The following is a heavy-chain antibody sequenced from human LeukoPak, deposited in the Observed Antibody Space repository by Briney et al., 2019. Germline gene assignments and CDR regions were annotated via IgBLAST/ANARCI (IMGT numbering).Heavy chain of an antibody. D-gene: IGHD3-10*01. CDR3: ERGQIYGTGSYFFDH. V-gene: IGHV3-66*01. Sequence: GGSLRLSCAASGFTVTSNYMSWVRQTPGQGRLEWVSVIYTDGRTFYTGSVTGRFTISRDNSKNTLYLQMNSLGAEDTAVYYCERGQIYGTGSYFFDHWGQGTLVTVSS. CDR1: GFTVTSNY. CDR2: IYTDGRT. J-gene: IGHJ4*02.